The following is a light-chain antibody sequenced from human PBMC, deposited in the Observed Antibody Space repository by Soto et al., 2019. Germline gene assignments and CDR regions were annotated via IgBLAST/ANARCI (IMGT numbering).Light chain of an antibody. CDR2: GAF. CDR1: QGINDN. V-gene: IGKV1-17*03. CDR3: LQRNTFPWT. Sequence: DIQMTQSPSAMAASVGDRVTSTCRASQGINDNLAWFQQKPGQVPKRLIYGAFSLQRGVPSRFSGSGSGTEFTLTISSLQPEDFATYYCLQRNTFPWTFGQGTTVDIK. J-gene: IGKJ1*01.